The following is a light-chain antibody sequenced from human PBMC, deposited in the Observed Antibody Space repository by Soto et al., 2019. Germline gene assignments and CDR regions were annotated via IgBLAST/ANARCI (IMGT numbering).Light chain of an antibody. V-gene: IGLV1-40*01. CDR3: QSYDSSLSVV. J-gene: IGLJ2*01. CDR1: SSNIGAGYD. Sequence: QAVVTQPPSVSGAPGQRVTISCTGSSSNIGAGYDVHWYQQLPGTAPTLLIYDNNNRPSGVPDRFSGSKSGTSASLAITGLQADDEADYYCQSYDSSLSVVFGGGTKLTVL. CDR2: DNN.